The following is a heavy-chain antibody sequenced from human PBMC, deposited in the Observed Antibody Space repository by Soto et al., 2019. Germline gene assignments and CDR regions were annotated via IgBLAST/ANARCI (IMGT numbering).Heavy chain of an antibody. CDR3: TSDWHIIGWFLRY. Sequence: PGGSLRLSCAVSGFTVRSNHMTWVRQAPGKGLEWVSVIQSDGVTSYADSVRGRFTISRDDSENTLLLQMNSLRVDDTAVYYCTSDWHIIGWFLRYWGQGTLVTVSS. J-gene: IGHJ4*02. V-gene: IGHV3-66*01. CDR2: IQSDGVT. CDR1: GFTVRSNH. D-gene: IGHD6-19*01.